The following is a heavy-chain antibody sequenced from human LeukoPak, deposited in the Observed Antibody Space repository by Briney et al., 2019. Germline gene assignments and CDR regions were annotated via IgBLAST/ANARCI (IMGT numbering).Heavy chain of an antibody. CDR1: GSTFSDYE. D-gene: IGHD6-13*01. V-gene: IGHV3-48*03. Sequence: PGGSLRLSCAASGSTFSDYEMNWVRQAPGKGLEWILHISTSGSIIHYADSVKGRFTISRDNAKNSLYLQMNSLRAEDTALYFCAGDATTEPGTVYMDVWGKGTTVTISS. CDR2: ISTSGSII. J-gene: IGHJ6*03. CDR3: AGDATTEPGTVYMDV.